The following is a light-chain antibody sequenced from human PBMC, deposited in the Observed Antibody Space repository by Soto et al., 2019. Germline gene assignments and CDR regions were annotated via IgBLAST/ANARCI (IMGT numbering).Light chain of an antibody. J-gene: IGLJ3*02. CDR1: SSNIGSNY. CDR2: WNN. Sequence: QSVLTQPPSASGTPGQRITISCSGSSSNIGSNYVYWYQQLPGTAPKLLIYWNNQRPSVVPDRFSGSKSGTSASLAISGLRSEDEADYYCAAWDDSLSALVFGGGTKLTVL. V-gene: IGLV1-47*01. CDR3: AAWDDSLSALV.